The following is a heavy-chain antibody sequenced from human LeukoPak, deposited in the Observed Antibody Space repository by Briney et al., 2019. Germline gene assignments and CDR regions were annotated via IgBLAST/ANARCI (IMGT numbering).Heavy chain of an antibody. V-gene: IGHV1-69*13. Sequence: GASVKVSCKASGDTFSSNAISWVRQAPGQGLEWMGGIIPIFGTANYAQKFQGRVTITADESTSTAYMELSSLRSEDTAVYYCARDRIAVAGTVLDYWGQGTLVTVSS. CDR3: ARDRIAVAGTVLDY. CDR1: GDTFSSNA. J-gene: IGHJ4*02. D-gene: IGHD6-19*01. CDR2: IIPIFGTA.